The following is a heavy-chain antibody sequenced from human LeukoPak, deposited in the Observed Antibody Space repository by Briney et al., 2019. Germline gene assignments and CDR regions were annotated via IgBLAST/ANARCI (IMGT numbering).Heavy chain of an antibody. J-gene: IGHJ4*02. V-gene: IGHV3-23*01. D-gene: IGHD3-10*01. CDR2: FNDTGSST. Sequence: GGSLRLSCVASGFDFSSHAMTWVRQAPGKGLEWVSSFNDTGSSTYYADSVKGRFTISGDNSKNTLYLQMTNLRAEDTAVYFCAKDLLRIYWRTFDSWGQGALVIVSS. CDR1: GFDFSSHA. CDR3: AKDLLRIYWRTFDS.